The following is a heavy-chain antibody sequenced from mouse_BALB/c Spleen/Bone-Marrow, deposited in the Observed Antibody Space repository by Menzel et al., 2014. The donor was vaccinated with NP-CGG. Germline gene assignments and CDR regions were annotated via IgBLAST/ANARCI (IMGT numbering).Heavy chain of an antibody. V-gene: IGHV1-9*01. CDR3: ARRGYDGAY. D-gene: IGHD2-14*01. J-gene: IGHJ3*01. CDR1: GYTFSSYW. CDR2: ILPGSGRT. Sequence: VKLMESGAELMKPGASVKISCKATGYTFSSYWIEWVKQRPGHGLEWIGEILPGSGRTNYNEKFKGKATFTADTSSNTAHMQLSSLTSEDSAVYYCARRGYDGAYWGQGTLVTVSA.